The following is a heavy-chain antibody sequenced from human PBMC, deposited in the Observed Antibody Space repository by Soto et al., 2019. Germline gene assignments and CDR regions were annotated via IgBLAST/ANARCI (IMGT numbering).Heavy chain of an antibody. V-gene: IGHV4-34*01. CDR2: INHSGST. J-gene: IGHJ4*02. Sequence: QVQLQQWGAGLLKPSETLSLTCAVYGGSFSGYYWTWIRQPPGTGLEWIGEINHSGSTNYNPSLKSRVTISVDTSKHQFSLKLTSVTAAYPAVYYCARDKITGLFDYWGQGTLVTVSS. CDR1: GGSFSGYY. D-gene: IGHD2-8*02. CDR3: ARDKITGLFDY.